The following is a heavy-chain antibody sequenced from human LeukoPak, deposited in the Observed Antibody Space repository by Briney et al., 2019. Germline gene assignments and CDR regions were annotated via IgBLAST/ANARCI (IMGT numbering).Heavy chain of an antibody. J-gene: IGHJ4*02. CDR2: ISGSGVST. CDR3: AKSLIYCSGGSCYYFDY. CDR1: GFTFSNNA. V-gene: IGHV3-23*01. Sequence: PGGSLRLSCAASGFTFSNNAMSWVRQAPGKGLEWVSGISGSGVSTYYADSVKGRFTISRDISKNTLYLQMNSLRAEDTAVYYCAKSLIYCSGGSCYYFDYWGQGTLVTVSS. D-gene: IGHD2-15*01.